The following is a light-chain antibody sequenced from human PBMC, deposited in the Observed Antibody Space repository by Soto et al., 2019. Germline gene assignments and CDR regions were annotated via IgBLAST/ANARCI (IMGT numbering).Light chain of an antibody. J-gene: IGLJ3*02. V-gene: IGLV1-51*02. CDR1: SSNIGNNY. CDR3: GTWDSSLSARWV. Sequence: QSVLTQPPSVSAAPGQKVTISCSGSSSNIGNNYVSWYQQLPGTAPKLLIYENNKRPSGIPDRFSGSKSGTSATLGITGLQTGDEADYYCGTWDSSLSARWVFGGGTTLTVL. CDR2: ENN.